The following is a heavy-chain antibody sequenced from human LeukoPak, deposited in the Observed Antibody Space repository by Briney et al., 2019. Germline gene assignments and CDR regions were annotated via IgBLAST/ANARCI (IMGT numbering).Heavy chain of an antibody. CDR3: AKLGGQELHNYYVAV. D-gene: IGHD3-16*01. V-gene: IGHV3-23*01. Sequence: GGSLRLSCAVSGITLSNYGMSWVRQAPGKGLEWVAGISDSGGTTNYADPVKGRFTISRDNSNNTLYLQMNSLRAEDTAVYYCAKLGGQELHNYYVAVCGKGTTVAVSS. J-gene: IGHJ6*03. CDR1: GITLSNYG. CDR2: ISDSGGTT.